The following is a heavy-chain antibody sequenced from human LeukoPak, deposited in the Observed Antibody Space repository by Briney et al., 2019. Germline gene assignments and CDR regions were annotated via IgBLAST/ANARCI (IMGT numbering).Heavy chain of an antibody. CDR2: ISASGSKT. CDR1: GFTFSSYA. Sequence: GGSLRLSCAASGFTFSSYAMTWVRQAPGKGLEWVSAISASGSKTYYADSVKGRFTISRDNAKNTLYLQMNSLRAEDTAVYYCAKMACSRLYSNYLPDWGQGTLVTVSS. J-gene: IGHJ4*02. D-gene: IGHD4-11*01. V-gene: IGHV3-23*01. CDR3: AKMACSRLYSNYLPD.